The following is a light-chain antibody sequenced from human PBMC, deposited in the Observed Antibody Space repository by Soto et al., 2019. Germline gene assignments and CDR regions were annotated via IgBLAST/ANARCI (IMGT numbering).Light chain of an antibody. V-gene: IGLV2-23*01. CDR2: EGS. Sequence: QSVLTQPASVSGSPGQSITISCAGTSSDVGSYNLVSWYQNHPGKAPKLMIYEGSKRPSGVSNRFSGSKSGNTASLTTSGLQAADEADYFCFSYAGSSTYVFGTGTKVTVL. J-gene: IGLJ1*01. CDR1: SSDVGSYNL. CDR3: FSYAGSSTYV.